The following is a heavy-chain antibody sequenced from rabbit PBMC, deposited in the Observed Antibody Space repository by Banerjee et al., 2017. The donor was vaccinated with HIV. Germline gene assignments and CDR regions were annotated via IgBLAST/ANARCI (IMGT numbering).Heavy chain of an antibody. Sequence: QEQLEESGGDLVKPEGSLTLTCTASGFSFSNKYVMCWVRQAPGKGLEWIACINTSSGNTVYASWAKGRFTISKTSSTTVTLQMTSLTAADTATYFCARDYAGAIGYSYRYFKLWGQGTLVTVS. V-gene: IGHV1S45*01. D-gene: IGHD4-2*01. CDR1: GFSFSNKYV. J-gene: IGHJ4*01. CDR3: ARDYAGAIGYSYRYFKL. CDR2: INTSSGNT.